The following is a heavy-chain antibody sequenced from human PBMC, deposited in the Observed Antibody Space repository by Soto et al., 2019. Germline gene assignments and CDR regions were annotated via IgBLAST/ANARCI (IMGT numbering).Heavy chain of an antibody. CDR3: ATVGYYGSGTPFNWFDP. J-gene: IGHJ5*02. D-gene: IGHD3-10*01. CDR2: FDPEDGET. CDR1: GYTLTELS. Sequence: GASVKVSCKVSGYTLTELSMHWGRQAPGKGLEWMGGFDPEDGETIYAQKFQGRVTMTEDTSTDTAYMELSSLRSEDTAVYYCATVGYYGSGTPFNWFDPWGQGTLVTVSS. V-gene: IGHV1-24*01.